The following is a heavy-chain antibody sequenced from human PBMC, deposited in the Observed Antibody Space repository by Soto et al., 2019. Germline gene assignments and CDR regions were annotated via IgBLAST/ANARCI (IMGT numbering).Heavy chain of an antibody. J-gene: IGHJ4*02. CDR3: ARDFRSTCRGASCIYFDL. V-gene: IGHV1-18*01. D-gene: IGHD2-15*01. Sequence: GASVKVSCKSSGYTFTSYGFSWVRQAPGQGREWVGWISANNGDTNSAEKFQGRLTLATDTSTSTAYMDLRSLTSDDTAVYFCARDFRSTCRGASCIYFDLWGQGXLVTVSS. CDR1: GYTFTSYG. CDR2: ISANNGDT.